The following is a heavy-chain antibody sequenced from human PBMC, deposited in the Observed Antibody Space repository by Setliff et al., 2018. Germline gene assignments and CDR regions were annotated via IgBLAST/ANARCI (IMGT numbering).Heavy chain of an antibody. J-gene: IGHJ3*01. Sequence: ASVKVSCKASGYSFTSYGISWVRQAPGQGLEWMGWISSYNNDVTNYLQRFQGRVTMTTDTSTSAAYMELRSLRSDDKAVYYCAISTLSICSGGTCPNAFDVWGQGTMVTVSS. CDR3: AISTLSICSGGTCPNAFDV. D-gene: IGHD2-15*01. V-gene: IGHV1-18*01. CDR2: ISSYNNDVT. CDR1: GYSFTSYG.